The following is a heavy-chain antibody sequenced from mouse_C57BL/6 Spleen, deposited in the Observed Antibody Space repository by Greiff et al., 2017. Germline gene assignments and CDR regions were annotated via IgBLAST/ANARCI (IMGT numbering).Heavy chain of an antibody. J-gene: IGHJ1*03. CDR2: INPRSGYT. V-gene: IGHV1-4*01. Sequence: QVQLQQSGAELARPGASVKMSCKASGYTFTSYTMHWVNQRPGQGLEWIGYINPRSGYTKYNQKFKDKATFTADKSSSTAYMQLSSLTSKDTAVYYCARGGSNRYFDVWGTGTTVTVSS. CDR1: GYTFTSYT. CDR3: ARGGSNRYFDV. D-gene: IGHD1-1*01.